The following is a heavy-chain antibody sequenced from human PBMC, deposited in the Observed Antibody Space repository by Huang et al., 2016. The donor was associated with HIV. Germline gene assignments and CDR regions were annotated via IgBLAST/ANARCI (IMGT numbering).Heavy chain of an antibody. CDR1: GFSVNTNY. Sequence: EVQLVESGGGLIQPGGSPRLSCAASGFSVNTNYMTWVRQAPGKGLEVGSFIYAGCSTYYAASGKGRFTISRDNSKNTGFRQMGSRRAEDTAVYYCARVQQSSGWYGGDLDYWGQGTLVTISS. CDR2: IYAGCST. D-gene: IGHD6-19*01. V-gene: IGHV3-53*01. CDR3: ARVQQSSGWYGGDLDY. J-gene: IGHJ4*02.